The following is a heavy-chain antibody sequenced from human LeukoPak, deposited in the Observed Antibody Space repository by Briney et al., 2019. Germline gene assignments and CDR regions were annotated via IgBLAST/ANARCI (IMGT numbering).Heavy chain of an antibody. CDR2: ISSSGSTI. CDR3: ARRVPSQVITDYLDY. Sequence: GGSLRLSCAASGFTFSDYYMSWIRQAPGKGLEWVSYISSSGSTIYYADSVKGRFTVSRDNAKNSLYLQMDSLRAEDTAVYHCARRVPSQVITDYLDYWGLGALVTVSS. J-gene: IGHJ4*02. CDR1: GFTFSDYY. D-gene: IGHD3-22*01. V-gene: IGHV3-11*04.